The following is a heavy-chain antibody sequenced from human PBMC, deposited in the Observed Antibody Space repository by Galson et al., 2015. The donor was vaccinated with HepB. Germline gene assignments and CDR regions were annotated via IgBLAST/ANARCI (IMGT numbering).Heavy chain of an antibody. V-gene: IGHV3-13*01. CDR2: ITTSGRT. J-gene: IGHJ4*02. CDR3: SRGAQDYDFWSGYYFES. D-gene: IGHD3-3*01. CDR1: GFTFSSYD. Sequence: SLRLSCAASGFTFSSYDMHWVRQPTGKGLEWVSTITTSGRTYYPVSVKGRFTISREDAKSSLYLQINSLTAGDTAIYYCSRGAQDYDFWSGYYFESWGQGALVTVSS.